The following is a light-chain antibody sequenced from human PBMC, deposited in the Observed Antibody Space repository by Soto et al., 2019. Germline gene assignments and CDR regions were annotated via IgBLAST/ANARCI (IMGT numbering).Light chain of an antibody. CDR1: QSVNSV. J-gene: IGKJ4*01. V-gene: IGKV3-15*01. CDR3: QQYNNWPLT. Sequence: EIVMTQSPATLSVSPGERATLSCRASQSVNSVLAWYQQKPGQAPRLLIYGASTRATGIPGRFSGSGSGTEFTLTISSLQSEDFAVYYCQQYNNWPLTFGGGTKVDVK. CDR2: GAS.